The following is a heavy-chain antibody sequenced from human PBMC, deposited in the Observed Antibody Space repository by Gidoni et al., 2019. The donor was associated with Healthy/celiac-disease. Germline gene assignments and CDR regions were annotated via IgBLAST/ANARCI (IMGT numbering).Heavy chain of an antibody. V-gene: IGHV1-2*02. Sequence: QVQLVQSGAEVKKPGASVKVSCTASGYTFTGYYMHWVRQAPGQGLEWMGWINPNSGGTNYAQKFQGRVTMTRDTSISTAYMELSRLRSDDTAVYYCARGPGPGITIFGVVIEFDYWGQGTLVTVSS. CDR3: ARGPGPGITIFGVVIEFDY. CDR1: GYTFTGYY. J-gene: IGHJ4*02. CDR2: INPNSGGT. D-gene: IGHD3-3*01.